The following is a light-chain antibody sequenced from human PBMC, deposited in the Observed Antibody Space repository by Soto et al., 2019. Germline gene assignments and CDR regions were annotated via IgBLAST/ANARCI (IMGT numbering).Light chain of an antibody. V-gene: IGKV1-12*01. J-gene: IGKJ4*01. CDR3: QQANMFPFT. Sequence: DIQMTQTPSSVSASVGDRVTIYCRASQDITNWLAWYHQRPGEAPRLLLYFVSTLQSGVPSRFXXXXXXXXXXXXXXXLQPEDVGTYYCQQANMFPFTFGGGTNVDIK. CDR1: QDITNW. CDR2: FVS.